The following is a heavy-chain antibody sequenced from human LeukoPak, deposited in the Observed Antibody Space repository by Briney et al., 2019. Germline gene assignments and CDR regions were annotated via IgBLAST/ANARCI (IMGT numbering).Heavy chain of an antibody. Sequence: GGSLRLSCTASGFTFGDYAMSWVRQAPGKGLEWVGFIRSKAYGGTTEYAASVKGRFTISRDDSKSTAYLQMNSLKTEDTAVYYCTSGIVVVVAARRVWFDPWGQGTLVTVSS. D-gene: IGHD2-15*01. CDR1: GFTFGDYA. CDR3: TSGIVVVVAARRVWFDP. J-gene: IGHJ5*02. V-gene: IGHV3-49*04. CDR2: IRSKAYGGTT.